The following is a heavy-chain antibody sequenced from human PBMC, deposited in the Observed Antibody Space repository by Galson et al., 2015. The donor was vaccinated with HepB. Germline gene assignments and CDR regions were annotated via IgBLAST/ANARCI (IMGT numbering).Heavy chain of an antibody. CDR2: IYDTAST. Sequence: ETLSLTCTVSGGSISYYYWSWIRQPPGKGLEWIGYIYDTASTYYSPSLKSRVTISVDTSKNQFSLNLRSVTAADTAVYYCARGIGATVDYWGQGARVTVSS. V-gene: IGHV4-59*08. CDR3: ARGIGATVDY. CDR1: GGSISYYY. D-gene: IGHD6-25*01. J-gene: IGHJ4*02.